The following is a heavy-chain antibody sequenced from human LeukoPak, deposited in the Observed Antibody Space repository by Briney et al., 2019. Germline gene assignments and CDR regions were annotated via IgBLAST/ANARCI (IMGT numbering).Heavy chain of an antibody. V-gene: IGHV3-23*01. Sequence: GGTLRLSCAASGFTFRIHGMNWVRQAPGKGLEWVSGISPGGEIHYYVDSVKGRFTISRDNSKGTVSLQMHSLRAEDTAVYYCARDYDFWNGDDTFYYYYYMDVWGKGTTVTVSS. CDR3: ARDYDFWNGDDTFYYYYYMDV. J-gene: IGHJ6*03. CDR2: ISPGGEIH. D-gene: IGHD3-3*01. CDR1: GFTFRIHG.